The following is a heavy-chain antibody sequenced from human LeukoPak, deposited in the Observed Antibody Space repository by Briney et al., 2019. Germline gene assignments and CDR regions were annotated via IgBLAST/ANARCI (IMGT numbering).Heavy chain of an antibody. J-gene: IGHJ3*02. CDR2: IVPIFGTA. V-gene: IGHV1-69*05. CDR1: GGTFSSYA. CDR3: AAGVGATRFDI. Sequence: SVKVSCKASGGTFSSYAISWVRQAPGQGLEWMGGIVPIFGTANYAQKFQGRVTITTDESTSTAYMELSSLRSEDTAMYYCAAGVGATRFDIWGQGTMVTVSS. D-gene: IGHD1-26*01.